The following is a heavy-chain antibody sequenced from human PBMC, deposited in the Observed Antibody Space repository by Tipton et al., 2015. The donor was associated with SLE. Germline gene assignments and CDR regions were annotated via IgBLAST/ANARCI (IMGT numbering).Heavy chain of an antibody. V-gene: IGHV4-39*07. D-gene: IGHD2-15*01. CDR2: IYYSGST. Sequence: TLSLTCTVSGGSISSSSYYWGWIRQPPGKGLEWIGSIYYSGSTYYNPSLKSRVTISVDTSKNQFSLKLSSVTAADTAVYYCARDWGGYCSGDGCYLYNWFDPWGQGTLVTVSS. CDR1: GGSISSSSYY. CDR3: ARDWGGYCSGDGCYLYNWFDP. J-gene: IGHJ5*02.